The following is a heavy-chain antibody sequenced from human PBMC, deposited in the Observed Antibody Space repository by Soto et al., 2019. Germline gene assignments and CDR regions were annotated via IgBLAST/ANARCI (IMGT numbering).Heavy chain of an antibody. D-gene: IGHD5-18*01. CDR1: GLTFDDYT. CDR2: ISWGGGST. CDR3: AKGVVRGYSYGPYYYYYGMDV. J-gene: IGHJ6*02. V-gene: IGHV3-43*01. Sequence: PGGSLRLSCGASGLTFDDYTLHWGREAPGKGLEWVSLISWGGGSTYYADSVKGRFTISRDNSKNSLYLQMNSLRTEDTALYYCAKGVVRGYSYGPYYYYYGMDVWGQGTTVTVSS.